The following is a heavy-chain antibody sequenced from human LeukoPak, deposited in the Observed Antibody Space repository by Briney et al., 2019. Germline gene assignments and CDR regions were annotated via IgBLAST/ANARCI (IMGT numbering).Heavy chain of an antibody. V-gene: IGHV4-39*01. CDR1: GGSTSTTNYY. D-gene: IGHD1-26*01. Sequence: PSETLSLTCTVSGGSTSTTNYYWGWIRQPPGKGLEWIGTIYYSGNTYYNPSLKSRVTISVDTSKNQFSLRLSSVPAADTAVYYCASGSYSGYNWFDPWGQGTLVTVSS. CDR3: ASGSYSGYNWFDP. J-gene: IGHJ5*02. CDR2: IYYSGNT.